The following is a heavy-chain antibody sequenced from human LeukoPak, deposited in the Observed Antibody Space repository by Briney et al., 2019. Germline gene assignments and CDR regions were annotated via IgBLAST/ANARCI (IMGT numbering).Heavy chain of an antibody. CDR1: GYSFTSYC. J-gene: IGHJ3*01. Sequence: GDSRKISRKGSGYSFTSYCIGWVRQMPGKGLEWMGIIYPVDSGPTYSPSSQGQVTISVDKSINTAYLQWSSLQASDTAMYYCGMSGDRVPLQDDVFDVWGQGTMVTVST. V-gene: IGHV5-51*01. CDR3: GMSGDRVPLQDDVFDV. D-gene: IGHD1-26*01. CDR2: IYPVDSGP.